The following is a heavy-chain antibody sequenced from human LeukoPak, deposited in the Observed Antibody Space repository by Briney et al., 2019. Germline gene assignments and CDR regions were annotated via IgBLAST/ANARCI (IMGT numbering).Heavy chain of an antibody. V-gene: IGHV3-30-3*01. CDR1: GFTFSSYA. J-gene: IGHJ4*02. CDR2: ISYDGSNK. CDR3: ARENSGIAATDIIDY. Sequence: GSLRLSCAASGFTFSSYAMHWVRQAPGKGLEWVAVISYDGSNKYYADSVKGRFTISRDNAKESLYLQMNSLRVEDTAIYYCARENSGIAATDIIDYWGQGTLVTVSS. D-gene: IGHD6-13*01.